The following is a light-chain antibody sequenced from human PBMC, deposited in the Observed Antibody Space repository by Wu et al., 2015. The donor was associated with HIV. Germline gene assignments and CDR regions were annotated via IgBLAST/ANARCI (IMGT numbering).Light chain of an antibody. CDR3: QHRYNWPLT. CDR1: QSVSSY. V-gene: IGKV3-11*01. J-gene: IGKJ5*01. Sequence: RATLSCRASQSVSSYLGWFQQKPGQPPRLLIYDAANRATGVPARFSGSGSGTDSTLTISSLEPEDFAVYYCQHRYNWPLTFGQGTRLEI. CDR2: DAA.